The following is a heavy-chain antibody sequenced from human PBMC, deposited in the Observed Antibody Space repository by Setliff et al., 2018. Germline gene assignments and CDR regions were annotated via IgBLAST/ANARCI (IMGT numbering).Heavy chain of an antibody. J-gene: IGHJ1*01. D-gene: IGHD5-18*01. CDR2: INNYNGNT. CDR3: AREGGYTQYFQH. Sequence: ASVKVSCKTSGYTFISYGISWVRQAPGQGLEWMGWINNYNGNTDYAQKFQGRVTMTRDTSISTAYMELSRLRSDDTAVYYCAREGGYTQYFQHWGQGTLVTVSS. V-gene: IGHV1-18*01. CDR1: GYTFISYG.